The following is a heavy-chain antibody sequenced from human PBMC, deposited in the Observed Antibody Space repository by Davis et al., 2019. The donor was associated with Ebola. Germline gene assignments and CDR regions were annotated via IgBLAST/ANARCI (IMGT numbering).Heavy chain of an antibody. V-gene: IGHV3-7*03. CDR3: AIPARGLQLPETS. Sequence: GGALRLSCVASGFTFSTYWMSWVRQVPGTGLEWVANIKPVGSDKQYVDSVKGRFTISRDNAKNTLYLQMNTLRAEDTALYHCAIPARGLQLPETSWGQGTLVTVSS. CDR1: GFTFSTYW. J-gene: IGHJ5*02. D-gene: IGHD1-1*01. CDR2: IKPVGSDK.